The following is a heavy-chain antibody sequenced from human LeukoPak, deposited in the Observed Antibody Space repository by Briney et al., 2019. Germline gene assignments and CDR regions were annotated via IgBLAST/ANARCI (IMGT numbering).Heavy chain of an antibody. CDR2: IRYDGSNK. CDR3: ARADSSGYYHPIN. CDR1: GFTFSSYG. J-gene: IGHJ4*02. V-gene: IGHV3-33*01. D-gene: IGHD3-22*01. Sequence: GRSLRLSCAASGFTFSSYGMHWVRQAPGKGLEWVAFIRYDGSNKYYADSVKGRFTISRDNSKNSLYLQMNSLRAEDTAVYYCARADSSGYYHPINWGQGTLVTVSS.